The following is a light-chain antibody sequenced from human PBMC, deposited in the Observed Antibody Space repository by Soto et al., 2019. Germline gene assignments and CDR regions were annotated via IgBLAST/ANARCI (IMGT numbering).Light chain of an antibody. J-gene: IGKJ5*01. CDR2: SAS. CDR1: QGISRS. CDR3: PQADAFPPT. Sequence: IRITQYPYFLSASTGVRVTFACPASQGISRSLAWYQQKPGKAPKLLIYSASSLQSGVPSRFSGSGFGTDFTLTISSLQPEDFATYYCPQADAFPPTFGRGTRLEIK. V-gene: IGKV1-12*01.